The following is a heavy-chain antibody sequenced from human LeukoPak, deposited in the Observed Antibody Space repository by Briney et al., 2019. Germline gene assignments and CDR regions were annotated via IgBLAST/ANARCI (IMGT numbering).Heavy chain of an antibody. CDR1: GFTFSSYW. CDR3: ASGLAYNYAYTMGY. D-gene: IGHD5-18*01. J-gene: IGHJ4*02. CDR2: INSDGTST. Sequence: GGSLRLSCAASGFTFSSYWMHWVRQAPGKGLVRVSRINSDGTSTGYADSVKGRFTISGDNAKNTLYLQMNSLRAEDTAVYYCASGLAYNYAYTMGYWGQGTLVTASS. V-gene: IGHV3-74*01.